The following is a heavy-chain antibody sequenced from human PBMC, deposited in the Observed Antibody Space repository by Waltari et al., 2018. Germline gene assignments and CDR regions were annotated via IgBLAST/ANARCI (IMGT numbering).Heavy chain of an antibody. CDR2: VNTGSRDT. Sequence: VQLVQSGAEVKEPGASVKVSCKSSGYTFTSHPIHWSRQAPGQRLVWMGWVNTGSRDTKYSQNCQGRVIFTRAKSANTVYMELSSLTSEDTAVYYCVGEISSWAYCDYWGQGTLVTVSS. J-gene: IGHJ4*02. V-gene: IGHV1-3*04. D-gene: IGHD2-15*01. CDR1: GYTFTSHP. CDR3: VGEISSWAYCDY.